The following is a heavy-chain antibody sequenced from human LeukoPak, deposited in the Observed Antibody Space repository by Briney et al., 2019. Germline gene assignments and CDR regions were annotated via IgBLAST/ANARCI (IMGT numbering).Heavy chain of an antibody. CDR3: ARVGVQATGIDY. Sequence: ASVKVSCKASGYTFTSYGISWVRQAPGQGLEWMGWISVYNNNTNYIQKLQGRVAMTTDTSTSTAYMELKSLRSDDTAVYYCARVGVQATGIDYWGQGTLVTVSS. J-gene: IGHJ4*02. D-gene: IGHD4/OR15-4a*01. CDR1: GYTFTSYG. CDR2: ISVYNNNT. V-gene: IGHV1-18*01.